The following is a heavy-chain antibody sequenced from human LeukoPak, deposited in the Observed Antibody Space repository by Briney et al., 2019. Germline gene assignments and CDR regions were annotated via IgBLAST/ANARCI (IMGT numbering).Heavy chain of an antibody. Sequence: GGSLRLSCAASGFTFNNCGIHWVRQAPGRGLEWVAFVSYDSSNIYYADSVKGRFTISRANSKNTLFLQMNSLRIEDTAIYYCAKPYAISGYDWGFFDHWGQGTLVSVSS. V-gene: IGHV3-30*18. D-gene: IGHD5-12*01. CDR2: VSYDSSNI. J-gene: IGHJ4*02. CDR3: AKPYAISGYDWGFFDH. CDR1: GFTFNNCG.